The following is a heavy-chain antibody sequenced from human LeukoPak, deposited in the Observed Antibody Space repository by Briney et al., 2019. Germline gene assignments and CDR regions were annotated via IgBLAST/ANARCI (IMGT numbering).Heavy chain of an antibody. D-gene: IGHD5-12*01. J-gene: IGHJ4*02. Sequence: PGGSLRLSCAASGFTFSSYWMHWVRQAPREGLVWVSRINSDGSSTSYADSVKGRSTISRDNAKNTLYLQMNSLRAEDTAVYYCARVVGWRGCSGYDIFDYWGQGTLVTVSS. CDR1: GFTFSSYW. CDR3: ARVVGWRGCSGYDIFDY. CDR2: INSDGSST. V-gene: IGHV3-74*01.